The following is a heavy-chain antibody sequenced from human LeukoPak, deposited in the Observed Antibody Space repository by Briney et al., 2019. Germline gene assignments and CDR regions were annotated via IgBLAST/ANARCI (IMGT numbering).Heavy chain of an antibody. CDR1: GGSISSTSYY. J-gene: IGHJ4*02. D-gene: IGHD3/OR15-3a*01. CDR3: ARENWTGLFGRAHDY. Sequence: SETLSLTCTVSGGSISSTSYYWGWIRQPPGKGLEWMGSIQYSGNTYYNPSLKSRVTISVDTSKNQFSLKLSSVTAADTAVYYCARENWTGLFGRAHDYWGQGTLVTVSS. CDR2: IQYSGNT. V-gene: IGHV4-39*07.